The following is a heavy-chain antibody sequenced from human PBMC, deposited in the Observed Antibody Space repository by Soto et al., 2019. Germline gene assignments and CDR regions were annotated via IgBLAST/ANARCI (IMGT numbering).Heavy chain of an antibody. CDR1: GYTFTSYG. V-gene: IGHV1-18*01. Sequence: QVQLVQSGAEVKKPGASVKGSCKASGYTFTSYGITWVRQAPGQGLEWMGWISAHNGNKKYAQKFQGRVTMTTDTSTSTAYIDLRSLRSDDTAVYYCARTGTAMPTRENYWGQGTLVTVSA. D-gene: IGHD5-18*01. CDR3: ARTGTAMPTRENY. CDR2: ISAHNGNK. J-gene: IGHJ4*02.